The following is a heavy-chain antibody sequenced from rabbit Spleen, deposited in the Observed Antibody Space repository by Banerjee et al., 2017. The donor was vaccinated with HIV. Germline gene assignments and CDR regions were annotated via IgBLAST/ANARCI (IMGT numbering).Heavy chain of an antibody. CDR1: GVSFRGSSY. CDR3: ARDTSSSFSSYGMAL. D-gene: IGHD1-1*01. J-gene: IGHJ6*01. Sequence: QSLEESGGDLVKPGASLTLTCTASGVSFRGSSYMCWVRQAPGKGLEWIACIDTGSSGFTYFATWAKGRFTCSKTSSTTVALQMTRLTAADTATYFCARDTSSSFSSYGMALWGQGTLVTVS. V-gene: IGHV1S40*01. CDR2: IDTGSSGFT.